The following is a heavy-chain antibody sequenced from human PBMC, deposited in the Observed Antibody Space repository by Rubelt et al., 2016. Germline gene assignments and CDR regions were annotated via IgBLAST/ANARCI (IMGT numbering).Heavy chain of an antibody. D-gene: IGHD2-15*01. CDR2: IRQKANKYTT. CDR3: ARVGRMLLYDY. CDR1: GLSFSEHH. V-gene: IGHV3-72*01. J-gene: IGHJ4*02. Sequence: EVQLVESGGGLVQPGGSLRLSCAASGLSFSEHHMDWVRLAPGKGLEWVGRIRQKANKYTTEYAASVRGSFTISREDSKNSVFLQMNSLKTEDTAVYFCARVGRMLLYDYWGQGTLVTVSS.